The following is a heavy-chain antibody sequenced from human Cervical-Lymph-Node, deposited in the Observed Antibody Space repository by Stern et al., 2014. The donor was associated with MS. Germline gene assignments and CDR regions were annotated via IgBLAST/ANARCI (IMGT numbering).Heavy chain of an antibody. V-gene: IGHV5-51*01. J-gene: IGHJ4*02. CDR3: ARDYGDYAFDY. Sequence: EVQLVQSGAEVKKPGESLKISCKGSGYSFTANWIAWVSQMPGKGLEWMCIIYPVDSDSRYSPSFQGQFTISADKASSAAYLQWSSLKASDTAMYYCARDYGDYAFDYWGQGTLVTVSS. CDR2: IYPVDSDS. CDR1: GYSFTANW. D-gene: IGHD4-17*01.